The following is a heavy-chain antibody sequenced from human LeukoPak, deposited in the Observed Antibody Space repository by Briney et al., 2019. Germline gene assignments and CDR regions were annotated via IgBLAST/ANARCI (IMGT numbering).Heavy chain of an antibody. CDR1: GYTFTGYY. CDR2: INPNSGGT. Sequence: PVASVKVSCKASGYTFTGYYMHWVRQAPGQGLEWMGWINPNSGGTNYAQNFQGRVTMTRDTSISTAYMELSRLRSDDTAVYYCARATNSVDMIVVVIPYFDYWGQGTLVTVSS. CDR3: ARATNSVDMIVVVIPYFDY. D-gene: IGHD3-22*01. J-gene: IGHJ4*02. V-gene: IGHV1-2*02.